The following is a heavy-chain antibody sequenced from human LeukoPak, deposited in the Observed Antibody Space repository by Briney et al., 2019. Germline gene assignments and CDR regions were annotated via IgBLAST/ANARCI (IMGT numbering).Heavy chain of an antibody. Sequence: GWSLRLSCAASGFTFSSYVMSWVRQAPGKGLEGVSAISGSGGSTYYADSVKGRFTISRDNSKNALYLQMNSLRAEDTAVYYCAKLTGGSCYGSCDSWGQGTLVTVSS. J-gene: IGHJ4*02. V-gene: IGHV3-23*01. D-gene: IGHD2-15*01. CDR2: ISGSGGST. CDR3: AKLTGGSCYGSCDS. CDR1: GFTFSSYV.